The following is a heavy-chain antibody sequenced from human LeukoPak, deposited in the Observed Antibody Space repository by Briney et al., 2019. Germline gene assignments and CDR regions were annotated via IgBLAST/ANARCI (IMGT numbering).Heavy chain of an antibody. CDR3: ARGGYSPRYYYYYGMDV. Sequence: ASVKVSCKASGYTFTGYYMHWVRQAPGQGLEWMGWINPNSGGTNYVQKFQGRVTMTRDTSISTAYMELSRLRSDDTAVYYCARGGYSPRYYYYYGMDVWGQGTTVTVSS. CDR1: GYTFTGYY. CDR2: INPNSGGT. J-gene: IGHJ6*02. D-gene: IGHD2-15*01. V-gene: IGHV1-2*02.